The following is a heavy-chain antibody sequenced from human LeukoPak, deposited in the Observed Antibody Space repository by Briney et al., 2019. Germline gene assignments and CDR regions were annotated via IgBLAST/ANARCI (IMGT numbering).Heavy chain of an antibody. D-gene: IGHD5-12*01. CDR3: AREGESIVAHHIDY. V-gene: IGHV4-38-2*02. CDR2: IYHSGST. Sequence: PSETLSLTCAVSGYSISSGYYWGWIRQPPGKGLEWIRSIYHSGSTYYNPSLKSRVTISVDTSKNQFSLKLSSVTAADTAVYYCAREGESIVAHHIDYWGQGTLVTVSS. J-gene: IGHJ4*02. CDR1: GYSISSGYY.